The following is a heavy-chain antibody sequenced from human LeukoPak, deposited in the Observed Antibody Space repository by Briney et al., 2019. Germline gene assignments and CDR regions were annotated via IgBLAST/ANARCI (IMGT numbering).Heavy chain of an antibody. J-gene: IGHJ6*03. CDR3: ARAGSSSSRYYYYYMDV. CDR2: IYYSGST. V-gene: IGHV4-59*11. D-gene: IGHD6-6*01. CDR1: GGSISPHY. Sequence: SETLSLTCTVSGGSISPHYWSWIRQSPGKGLEWIAHIYYSGSTNHNPSLKSRVTISVDRPKNQFSLKLSSVTAADSAVYYCARAGSSSSRYYYYYMDVWGKGTTVTVSS.